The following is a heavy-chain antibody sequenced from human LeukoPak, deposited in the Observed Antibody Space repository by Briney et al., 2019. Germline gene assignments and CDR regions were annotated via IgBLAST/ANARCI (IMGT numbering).Heavy chain of an antibody. D-gene: IGHD6-19*01. CDR3: AKGIYSSGWSYFDY. Sequence: GGSLRLSCAASGFTFSNSAMSWVRQAPGKGLEWVSTLSGSGITTYYADTVKGRFTIPRDNSKNTLYLQMNSLRAEDTAVYYCAKGIYSSGWSYFDYWGHGTLVTVSS. CDR2: LSGSGITT. CDR1: GFTFSNSA. V-gene: IGHV3-23*01. J-gene: IGHJ4*01.